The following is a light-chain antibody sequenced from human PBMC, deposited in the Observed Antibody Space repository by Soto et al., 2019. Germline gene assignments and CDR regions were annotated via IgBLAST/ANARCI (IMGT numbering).Light chain of an antibody. CDR3: AAWDDNLNAYV. Sequence: QSALTQPPSASSTPGQTVTISCSGSTSNIGTFYTYWYQHLPGTAPNLLIYIGDQRASGVSDRFSGSKSGTSASLAISGLRSDDEADYYCAAWDDNLNAYVFGSGTKVTVL. CDR1: TSNIGTFY. V-gene: IGLV1-47*02. J-gene: IGLJ1*01. CDR2: IGD.